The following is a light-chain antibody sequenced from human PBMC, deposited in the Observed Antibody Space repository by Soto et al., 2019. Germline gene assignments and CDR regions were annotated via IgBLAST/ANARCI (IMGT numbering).Light chain of an antibody. CDR1: QSVSSY. CDR2: DTS. CDR3: QQRAKWPLFT. Sequence: EIVLTQFPATLSLSPGERATLSCRASQSVSSYLAWHQQKPGQAPRLLIYDTSNRATGVPARFSGSGSGTDFTLTISSLEPDDFAGYYCQQRAKWPLFTFGPGTKVDI. V-gene: IGKV3-11*01. J-gene: IGKJ3*01.